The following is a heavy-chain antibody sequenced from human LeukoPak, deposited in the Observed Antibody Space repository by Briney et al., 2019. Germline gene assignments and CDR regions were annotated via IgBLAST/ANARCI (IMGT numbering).Heavy chain of an antibody. CDR2: ISSSSSTT. J-gene: IGHJ4*02. V-gene: IGHV3-48*01. Sequence: GSLRLSCAASGFSFSDYNMNWVRQAPGKGLEWVAYISSSSSTTHYADSVTGRFSISRDNAKSSLYLQMNSLRAEDTAVYYCAKDPGDYWGQGTLVTVSS. CDR1: GFSFSDYN. CDR3: AKDPGDY.